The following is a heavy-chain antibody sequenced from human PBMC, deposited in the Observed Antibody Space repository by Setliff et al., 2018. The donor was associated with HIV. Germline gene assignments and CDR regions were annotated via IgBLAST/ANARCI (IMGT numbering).Heavy chain of an antibody. CDR3: ARVATGPESFDI. J-gene: IGHJ3*02. V-gene: IGHV4-38-2*02. Sequence: SETLSLTCTVSGDFFSSDYYWGWIRQPPGKGLEWIGSIYYSGSTYYNPSLKSRVTISVDTSKNQFSLKLSSVTAADTAVYYCARVATGPESFDIWGQGTMVTVS. CDR1: GDFFSSDYY. D-gene: IGHD3-9*01. CDR2: IYYSGST.